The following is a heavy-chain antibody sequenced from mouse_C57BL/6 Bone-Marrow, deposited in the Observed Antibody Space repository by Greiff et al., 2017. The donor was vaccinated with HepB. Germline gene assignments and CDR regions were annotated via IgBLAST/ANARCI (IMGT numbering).Heavy chain of an antibody. Sequence: EVQRVESGGDLVKPGGSLKLSCAASGFTFSSYGMSWVRQTPDKRLEWVATISSGGSYTYYPDSVKGRFTISRDNAKNTLYLQMSSLKSEDTAMYYCARITTVASFDYWGQGTTLTVSS. CDR1: GFTFSSYG. CDR3: ARITTVASFDY. CDR2: ISSGGSYT. J-gene: IGHJ2*01. V-gene: IGHV5-6*01. D-gene: IGHD1-1*01.